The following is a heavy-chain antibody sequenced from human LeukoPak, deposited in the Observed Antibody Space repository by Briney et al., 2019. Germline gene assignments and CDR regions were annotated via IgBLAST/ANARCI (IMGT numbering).Heavy chain of an antibody. V-gene: IGHV3-48*01. CDR3: AREGDGGNSGFAY. CDR2: ISSTSVI. CDR1: GFTFSGYN. J-gene: IGHJ4*02. D-gene: IGHD4-23*01. Sequence: PGGSLRLSCAVSGFTFSGYNMNWVRQAPGKGLEWIAYISSTSVIYYADSLRGRFTISRDNAKNSLYLQMNSLRVDDTAVYYCAREGDGGNSGFAYWGQGTLVTVSS.